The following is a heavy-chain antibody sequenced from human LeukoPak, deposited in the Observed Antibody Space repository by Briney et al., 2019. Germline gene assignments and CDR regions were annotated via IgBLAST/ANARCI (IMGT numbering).Heavy chain of an antibody. D-gene: IGHD1-26*01. J-gene: IGHJ3*02. Sequence: GGSLRLSCAASGFTFSSYAMTWVRQAPGKGLEWVSSINADGGSTYYADSVKGRFTISRDNSKNTLYLQMNSLRAEDTAVYYCARVGATVDAFDIWGQGTMVTVSS. CDR3: ARVGATVDAFDI. CDR2: INADGGST. CDR1: GFTFSSYA. V-gene: IGHV3-23*01.